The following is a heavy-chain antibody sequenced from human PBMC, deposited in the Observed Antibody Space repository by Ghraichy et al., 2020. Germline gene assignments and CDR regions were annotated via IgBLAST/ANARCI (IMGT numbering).Heavy chain of an antibody. V-gene: IGHV4-59*01. J-gene: IGHJ3*02. CDR1: DGSISTYY. CDR2: VSYSGST. Sequence: ETLSLTCAVSDGSISTYYCSWIRQPPGKGLEWIGYVSYSGSTKYNPSLKSRVTISLDTSKNQFSLRLSSVTAADTAMYYCARLYYFDKGDAFDIWGQGTMVTVSS. D-gene: IGHD3-22*01. CDR3: ARLYYFDKGDAFDI.